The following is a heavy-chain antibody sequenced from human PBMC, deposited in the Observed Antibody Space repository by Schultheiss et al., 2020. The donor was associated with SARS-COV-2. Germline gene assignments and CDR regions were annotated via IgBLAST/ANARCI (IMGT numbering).Heavy chain of an antibody. D-gene: IGHD4-17*01. V-gene: IGHV4-61*08. CDR1: GGSISSGGYY. J-gene: IGHJ6*02. CDR3: ASRDYGEDYYYGMDV. CDR2: IYYSGST. Sequence: SETLSLTCTVSGGSISSGGYYWSWIRQPPGKGLEWIGYIYYSGSTYYNPSLKSRVTISVDTSKNQFSLKLSSVTAADTAVYYCASRDYGEDYYYGMDVWGQGTTVTVSS.